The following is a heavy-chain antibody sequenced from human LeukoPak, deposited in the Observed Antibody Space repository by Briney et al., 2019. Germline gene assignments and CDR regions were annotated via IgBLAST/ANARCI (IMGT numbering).Heavy chain of an antibody. J-gene: IGHJ4*02. D-gene: IGHD3-16*01. V-gene: IGHV3-21*01. CDR1: GFTFSSYS. Sequence: GGSLRLSCAASGFTFSSYSMSWVRQAPGKGLEWVSSISSSSSYIYYADSVKGRFTISRDNAKNSLYLQMNSPRAEDTAVYYCAREGGRQPSDYWGQGTLVTVSS. CDR3: AREGGRQPSDY. CDR2: ISSSSSYI.